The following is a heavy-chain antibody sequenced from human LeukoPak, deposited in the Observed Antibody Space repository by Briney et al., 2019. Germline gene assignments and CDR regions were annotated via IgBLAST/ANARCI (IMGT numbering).Heavy chain of an antibody. CDR3: ARVSVEDSLDWFDP. Sequence: ASVKVSCKASGYTFTAYYMHWVRQAPGQGLEWMGWINPNSGDTNYAQNFQGRVTMTRDTSISTAYMELSRLRSVDTAVYYCARVSVEDSLDWFDPWGQGTLVTVSS. J-gene: IGHJ5*02. CDR1: GYTFTAYY. V-gene: IGHV1-2*02. CDR2: INPNSGDT. D-gene: IGHD2-15*01.